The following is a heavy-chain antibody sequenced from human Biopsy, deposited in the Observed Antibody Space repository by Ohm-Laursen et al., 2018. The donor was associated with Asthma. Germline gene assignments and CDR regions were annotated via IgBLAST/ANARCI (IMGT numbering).Heavy chain of an antibody. CDR3: ARPREYYYDSSGYYYHAFDI. V-gene: IGHV4-39*01. Sequence: SDTLSLTCPVSGGSISSSSYYWGWIRQPPGKGLAWIGHIYYTGTTNYSPSLKSRATISVDTSKNQFSLKRSSVTAADTAVYYCARPREYYYDSSGYYYHAFDIWGQGTMVTVSS. CDR2: IYYTGTT. D-gene: IGHD3-22*01. J-gene: IGHJ3*02. CDR1: GGSISSSSYY.